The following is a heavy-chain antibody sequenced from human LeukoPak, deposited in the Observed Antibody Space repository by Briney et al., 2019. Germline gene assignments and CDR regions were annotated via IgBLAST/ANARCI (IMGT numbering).Heavy chain of an antibody. CDR3: AKHPTDYYDSSAVAFDI. CDR1: GFTFSSYG. D-gene: IGHD3-22*01. Sequence: GGSLRLSCAASGFTFSSYGMSWVRQAPGKGLEWVSAISGSGGSTYYADSVKGRFTISRDNSKNTLYLQMNSLRAEDTAVYYCAKHPTDYYDSSAVAFDIWGQGTMVTVSS. J-gene: IGHJ3*02. CDR2: ISGSGGST. V-gene: IGHV3-23*01.